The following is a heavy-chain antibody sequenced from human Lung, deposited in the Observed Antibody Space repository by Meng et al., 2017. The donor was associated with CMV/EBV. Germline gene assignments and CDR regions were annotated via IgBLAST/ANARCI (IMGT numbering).Heavy chain of an antibody. CDR3: ARARYFDWLGIDP. J-gene: IGHJ5*02. V-gene: IGHV1-46*01. Sequence: AVKVSCXTSGYTFTTYYIHWMRQAPGQGLEWMGIINPRHGGTAYAHKFQGRVTMTRDTSTSTVYMELSSLRSEDTAVYYCARARYFDWLGIDPWGQGTLVTVSS. D-gene: IGHD3-9*01. CDR2: INPRHGGT. CDR1: GYTFTTYY.